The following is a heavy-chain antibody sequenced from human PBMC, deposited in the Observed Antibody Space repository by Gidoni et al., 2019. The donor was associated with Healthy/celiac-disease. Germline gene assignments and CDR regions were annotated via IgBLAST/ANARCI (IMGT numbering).Heavy chain of an antibody. V-gene: IGHV3-21*01. CDR3: ARDEIMSTFGGFVA. Sequence: EVQLVESGGGRVRLGRALRLSCADAGYTFSSCSMNWVRQDPGKGLEWVSSISSSSSYIYYADSVKGRFTISRDNAKNSLYLQMNSLRAEDTAVYYCARDEIMSTFGGFVAWGQGTLVTVSS. CDR1: GYTFSSCS. J-gene: IGHJ5*02. D-gene: IGHD3-16*01. CDR2: ISSSSSYI.